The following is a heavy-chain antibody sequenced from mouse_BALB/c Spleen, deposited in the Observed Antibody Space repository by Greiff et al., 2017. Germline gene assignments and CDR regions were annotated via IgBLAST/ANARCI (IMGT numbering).Heavy chain of an antibody. CDR3: ARGDYDGYWEDY. Sequence: QVQLQQSGAELMKPGASVKISCKATGYTFSSYWIEWVKQRPGHGLEWIGEILPGSGSTNYNEKFKGKATFTADTSSNTAYMQLSSLTSEDSAVYYCARGDYDGYWEDYWGQGTSVTVSS. D-gene: IGHD2-3*01. CDR2: ILPGSGST. J-gene: IGHJ4*01. V-gene: IGHV1-9*01. CDR1: GYTFSSYW.